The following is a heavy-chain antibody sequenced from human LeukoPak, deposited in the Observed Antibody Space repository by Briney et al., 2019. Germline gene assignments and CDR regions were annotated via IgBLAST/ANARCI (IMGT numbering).Heavy chain of an antibody. CDR3: YIPYYDTSAYKGY. Sequence: PGGSLRLSRAASGFTFSSYAMTWVRQAPGKGLEWVSAMRGSGGSTYYADYVKGRFTISRYNSKNTLYLQMNSLRAEDTAVYYCYIPYYDTSAYKGYWGQGTLVTVSS. CDR2: MRGSGGST. V-gene: IGHV3-23*01. J-gene: IGHJ4*02. D-gene: IGHD3-22*01. CDR1: GFTFSSYA.